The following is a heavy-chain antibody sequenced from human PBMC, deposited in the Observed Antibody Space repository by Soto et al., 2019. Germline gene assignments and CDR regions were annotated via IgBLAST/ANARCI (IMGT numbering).Heavy chain of an antibody. CDR2: VYHTGTT. D-gene: IGHD3-22*01. CDR1: GGPVSGDDLY. V-gene: IGHV4-31*02. CDR3: ARALVTDYNSRDYHYYFAMDV. J-gene: IGHJ6*02. Sequence: PSETLPLTCVVAGGPVSGDDLYWSWIRHLPGKGLEWIANVYHTGTTYYNPSLKSRVSMSVDTSQNQFSLILASVTAADTAVYYCARALVTDYNSRDYHYYFAMDVWGQGTSVTVSS.